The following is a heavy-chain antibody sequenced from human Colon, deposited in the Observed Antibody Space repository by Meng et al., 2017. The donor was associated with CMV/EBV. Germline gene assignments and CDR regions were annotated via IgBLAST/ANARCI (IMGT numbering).Heavy chain of an antibody. D-gene: IGHD2-2*01. V-gene: IGHV3-30*02. CDR3: AKEEEYCSSTSCYRHFDY. J-gene: IGHJ4*02. CDR2: IRYDGSNK. CDR1: GFTFSSYG. Sequence: GESLKISCAASGFTFSSYGMHWVRQAPGKGLEWVAFIRYDGSNKYYADSVKGRFTISRDNSKNTLYLQMNSLRAEDTAVYYCAKEEEYCSSTSCYRHFDYWGQGTLVTVFS.